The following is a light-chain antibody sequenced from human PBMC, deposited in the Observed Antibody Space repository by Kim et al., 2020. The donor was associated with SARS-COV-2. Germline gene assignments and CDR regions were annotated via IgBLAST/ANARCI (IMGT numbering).Light chain of an antibody. J-gene: IGKJ1*01. Sequence: ASVGDRVTITCRASQDIRNDLGWYQQNPGRAPKRLIYGASSLQSGVPSRFSGSGSGTEFTLTISSLQPEDFATYFCQQFSVYPRTFGQGTKVDIK. CDR3: QQFSVYPRT. CDR1: QDIRND. V-gene: IGKV1-17*01. CDR2: GAS.